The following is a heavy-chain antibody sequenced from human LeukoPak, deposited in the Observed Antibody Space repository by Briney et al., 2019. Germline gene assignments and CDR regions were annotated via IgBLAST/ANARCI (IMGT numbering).Heavy chain of an antibody. CDR1: GLSISSSDYY. CDR2: ICYTGTT. Sequence: SETLSLTCTVSGLSISSSDYYWAWIRQPPGKDLEWIGIICYTGTTYYNPSLTSRVTISVDTSKNQFSLRLGSVTAADTAVYYCARLAYYYSTIRRPNWFDPWGQGTLVTVSS. V-gene: IGHV4-39*01. CDR3: ARLAYYYSTIRRPNWFDP. J-gene: IGHJ5*02. D-gene: IGHD2/OR15-2a*01.